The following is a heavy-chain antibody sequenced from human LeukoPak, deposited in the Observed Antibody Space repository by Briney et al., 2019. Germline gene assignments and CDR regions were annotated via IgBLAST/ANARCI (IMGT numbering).Heavy chain of an antibody. J-gene: IGHJ4*02. D-gene: IGHD6-19*01. CDR3: ARNVGWYSHDS. Sequence: SETLSLTCTVCGDSLSSHYWSWIRQPPGKGLKWIGYIYGSGSTHYDPSLRSRVTISEDTSKNQFSLKLTSVTAADTAVYYCARNVGWYSHDSWGQGTLVAVSS. CDR2: IYGSGST. V-gene: IGHV4-59*08. CDR1: GDSLSSHY.